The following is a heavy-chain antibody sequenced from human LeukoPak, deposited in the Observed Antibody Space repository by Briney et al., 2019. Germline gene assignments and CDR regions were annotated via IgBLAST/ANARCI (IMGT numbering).Heavy chain of an antibody. CDR3: ARDAGNSGYGCDL. CDR1: GFTFSSYA. J-gene: IGHJ5*02. V-gene: IGHV3-30-3*01. Sequence: GGSLRLSCAASGFTFSSYAMHWVRQAPDKGLEWVAVISYDGSNKYYADSVKGRFTISRDNARNSLYLQMNNLRGEDTAIYYCARDAGNSGYGCDLWGQGTLVTVSS. D-gene: IGHD5-12*01. CDR2: ISYDGSNK.